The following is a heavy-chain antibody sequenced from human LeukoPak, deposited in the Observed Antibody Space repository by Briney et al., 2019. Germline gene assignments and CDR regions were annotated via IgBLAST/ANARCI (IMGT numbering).Heavy chain of an antibody. D-gene: IGHD4-23*01. CDR2: INPNSGGT. Sequence: GASVKVSCKAPGYTFTGYYMHWVRQAPGQGLEWMGWINPNSGGTNYAQRFQGRVTMTRDTSISTAYMELSRLRSDDTAVYYCARALYGGGGFDYWGQETLVTVCS. CDR3: ARALYGGGGFDY. V-gene: IGHV1-2*02. J-gene: IGHJ4*02. CDR1: GYTFTGYY.